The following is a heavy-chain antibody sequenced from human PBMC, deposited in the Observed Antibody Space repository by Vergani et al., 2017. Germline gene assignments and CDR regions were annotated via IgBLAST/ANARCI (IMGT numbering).Heavy chain of an antibody. Sequence: QLQLQQSGPGLVKPSETLFLTCTVSADSISSGSYYWGWIRQPPGKSLEWIGSIYYSGLTYYNPSLKSRVAISVDTSKNQFSLKLTSVTAADTAVYFCARQRRGRGWSPGDFDDWGQGILVTVSS. CDR2: IYYSGLT. CDR1: ADSISSGSYY. D-gene: IGHD6-19*01. CDR3: ARQRRGRGWSPGDFDD. V-gene: IGHV4-39*01. J-gene: IGHJ4*02.